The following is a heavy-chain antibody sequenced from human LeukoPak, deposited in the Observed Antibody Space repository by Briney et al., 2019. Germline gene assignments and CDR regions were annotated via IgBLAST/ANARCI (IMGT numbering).Heavy chain of an antibody. CDR2: IRCSGDTT. J-gene: IGHJ3*02. Sequence: QSGGSLRLSCAASGFTFSSSAMSWVRQAPGKGLEWVSAIRCSGDTTYYADSVKGRFTISRDNSKNTVYLQMNSLRAEDTAVYYCARVTHPSYGDYRSGAFDIWGQGTMVTVSS. CDR1: GFTFSSSA. CDR3: ARVTHPSYGDYRSGAFDI. D-gene: IGHD4-17*01. V-gene: IGHV3-23*01.